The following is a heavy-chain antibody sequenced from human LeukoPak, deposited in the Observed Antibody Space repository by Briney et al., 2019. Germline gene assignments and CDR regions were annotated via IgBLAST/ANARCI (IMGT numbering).Heavy chain of an antibody. CDR1: GFTFSSYA. Sequence: GGSLRLSCAASGFTFSSYAMHWVRQAPGKGLEWVAVISYDGSNKYYADSVKGRFTISRDNSKNTLYLQMNSLRAEDTAVYYCARGGGKATTRPLDYWGQGTLVTVSS. V-gene: IGHV3-30-3*01. D-gene: IGHD5-24*01. J-gene: IGHJ4*02. CDR3: ARGGGKATTRPLDY. CDR2: ISYDGSNK.